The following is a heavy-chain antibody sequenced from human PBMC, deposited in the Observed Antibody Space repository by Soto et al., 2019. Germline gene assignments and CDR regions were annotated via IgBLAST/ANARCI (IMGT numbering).Heavy chain of an antibody. CDR3: ARGSQVDTAMGWHFYYYYYGMDV. V-gene: IGHV4-59*01. CDR1: GGSISSYY. D-gene: IGHD5-18*01. CDR2: IYYSGST. J-gene: IGHJ6*02. Sequence: SENLSLTCTVSGGSISSYYWSWIRQPPGKGLEWIGYIYYSGSTNYNPSLKSRVTISVDTSKNQFSLKLSSVTAADTAVYYCARGSQVDTAMGWHFYYYYYGMDVWGQGTTVTVSS.